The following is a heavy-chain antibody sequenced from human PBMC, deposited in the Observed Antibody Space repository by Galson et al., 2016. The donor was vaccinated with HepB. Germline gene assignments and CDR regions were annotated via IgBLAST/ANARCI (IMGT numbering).Heavy chain of an antibody. CDR2: IYWDDDK. Sequence: PALVKPTQTLTLTCTVSGFSLTTGGVGVGWIRQPPGKALEWLALIYWDDDKRYSPSLKSRVTITKDTSKNQVVLTMTNMDPVDTATYYCAHTGPPRTDDDYRPWSFDLWGRGTLVTVSS. V-gene: IGHV2-5*02. CDR3: AHTGPPRTDDDYRPWSFDL. J-gene: IGHJ2*01. D-gene: IGHD4-17*01. CDR1: GFSLTTGGVG.